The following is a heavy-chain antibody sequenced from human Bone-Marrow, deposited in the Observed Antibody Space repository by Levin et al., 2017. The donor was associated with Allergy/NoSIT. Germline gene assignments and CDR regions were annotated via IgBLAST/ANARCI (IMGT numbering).Heavy chain of an antibody. CDR2: ISSSGSTI. D-gene: IGHD2-2*01. V-gene: IGHV3-11*01. Sequence: NAGGSLRLSCAASGFTFSDYYMSWIRQAPGKGLEWVSYISSSGSTIYYADSVKGRFTISRDNAKNSLYLQMNSLRAEDTAVYYCAREASSSWYFDLWGRGTLVTVSS. CDR3: AREASSSWYFDL. J-gene: IGHJ2*01. CDR1: GFTFSDYY.